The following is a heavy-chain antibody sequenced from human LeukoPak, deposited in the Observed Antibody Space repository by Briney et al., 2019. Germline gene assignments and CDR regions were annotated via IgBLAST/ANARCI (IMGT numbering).Heavy chain of an antibody. CDR3: TTSLWLDDC. Sequence: PVGSLRLSCAASGFTVSNAWMSWVRQAPGKGLEWVGRIKSKADGGTADYAAPVKGRFSISRDDSKNTLYLQMNSLKTEDTAIYYCTTSLWLDDCWGQGTLVTVSS. CDR2: IKSKADGGTA. CDR1: GFTVSNAW. V-gene: IGHV3-15*01. J-gene: IGHJ4*02. D-gene: IGHD6-19*01.